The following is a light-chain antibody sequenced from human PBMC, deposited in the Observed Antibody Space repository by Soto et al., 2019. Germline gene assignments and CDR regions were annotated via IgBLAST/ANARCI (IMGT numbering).Light chain of an antibody. V-gene: IGKV3-11*01. J-gene: IGKJ2*02. CDR2: EAS. CDR3: QQRTNWPRGT. Sequence: EVVLTQSPATLTLSPGERATLSCRASQSVRNFLAWYQQKPGQAPRLLIYEASNRAAGIPARFSGSGSGTDFTLTISSLEPDDFGVYYCQQRTNWPRGTFGQGTNLE. CDR1: QSVRNF.